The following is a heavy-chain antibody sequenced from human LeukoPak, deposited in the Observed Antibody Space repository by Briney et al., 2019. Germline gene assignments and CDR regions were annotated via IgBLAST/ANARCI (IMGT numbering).Heavy chain of an antibody. J-gene: IGHJ4*02. Sequence: ASVKVSCKASGYTFINYGITWVRQAPGQGLEWMGWISPYNGNTKYLQKFQGRVTMTTDTSTSTASMEVRSLRSDDTAVYYCAREESIGRYQFLHEYWGQGTLVTVSS. CDR3: AREESIGRYQFLHEY. CDR1: GYTFINYG. CDR2: ISPYNGNT. V-gene: IGHV1-18*01. D-gene: IGHD1-26*01.